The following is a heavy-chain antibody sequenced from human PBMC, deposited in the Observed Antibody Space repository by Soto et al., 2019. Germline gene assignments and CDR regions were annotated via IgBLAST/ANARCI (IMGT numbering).Heavy chain of an antibody. V-gene: IGHV3-9*01. CDR1: GFTFDDYA. CDR3: AKGASDAFCAGGRCYFDS. D-gene: IGHD3-3*01. J-gene: IGHJ4*03. CDR2: ITWNGNVI. Sequence: EVQMVESGGGFIQPGRSLGLSCAASGFTFDDYAMHWVRRVPGRGLEWVSSITWNGNVIGYADSVKGLFTVSRDNAKNSRYLQMSDLRPEDTALYYCAKGASDAFCAGGRCYFDSWCQGIQVTVTS.